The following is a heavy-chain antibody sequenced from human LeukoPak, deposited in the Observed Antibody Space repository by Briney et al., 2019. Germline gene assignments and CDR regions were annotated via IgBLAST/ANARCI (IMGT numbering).Heavy chain of an antibody. V-gene: IGHV3-30*18. D-gene: IGHD3-3*01. Sequence: PGRSLRLSCAVSGFTSSSYGMHWVRQAPGKGLEWMAVISYDGTNKYYADSVKGRFTISRDNSKNTLYLQMNSLRAEDTAVYYCAKDLNYDFWSGLGNWGQGTLVTVSS. CDR2: ISYDGTNK. J-gene: IGHJ4*02. CDR1: GFTSSSYG. CDR3: AKDLNYDFWSGLGN.